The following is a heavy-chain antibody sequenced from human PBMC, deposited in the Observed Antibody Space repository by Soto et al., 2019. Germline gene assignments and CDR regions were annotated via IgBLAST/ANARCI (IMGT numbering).Heavy chain of an antibody. D-gene: IGHD2-2*01. V-gene: IGHV4-4*02. CDR2: IYHSGST. Sequence: QVQLQESGPGLVKPSGTLSLTCAVSGGSISSSNWWSWVRQPPGKGLEWIGEIYHSGSTNYNPSLKNRVTISVDKSTNQFSLKLSSVTAADAAVYYCARVVGGYYYGMDVWGQGTTVTVSS. CDR3: ARVVGGYYYGMDV. J-gene: IGHJ6*02. CDR1: GGSISSSNW.